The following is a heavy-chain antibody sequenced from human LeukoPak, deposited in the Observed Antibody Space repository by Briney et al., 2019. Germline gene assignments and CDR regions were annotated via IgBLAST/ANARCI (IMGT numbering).Heavy chain of an antibody. Sequence: GGSLRLSCAASGFTFTTYAMSWVRQAPGRGLEWVSSVSGSGSHTYYADSVKGRFTISRDNSKNTLDLQMHSLRVEDTALYYCAKEVLGGNYGDYAVDYWGQGTLVTVSS. D-gene: IGHD4-17*01. CDR3: AKEVLGGNYGDYAVDY. CDR2: VSGSGSHT. CDR1: GFTFTTYA. V-gene: IGHV3-23*01. J-gene: IGHJ4*02.